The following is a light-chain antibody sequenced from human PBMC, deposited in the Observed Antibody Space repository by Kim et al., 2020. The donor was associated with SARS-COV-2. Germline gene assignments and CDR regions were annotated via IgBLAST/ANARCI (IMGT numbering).Light chain of an antibody. V-gene: IGLV1-40*01. CDR1: SSNIGAGYD. J-gene: IGLJ2*01. Sequence: QPPSVSGAPGQRVTISCTGSSSNIGAGYDVHWYQQLPGTAPKLLIYGNSNRPSGVPDRFSGSKSGTSASLAITGLQAEDEADYYCQSYDSSLSGPVFGGGTQLTVL. CDR2: GNS. CDR3: QSYDSSLSGPV.